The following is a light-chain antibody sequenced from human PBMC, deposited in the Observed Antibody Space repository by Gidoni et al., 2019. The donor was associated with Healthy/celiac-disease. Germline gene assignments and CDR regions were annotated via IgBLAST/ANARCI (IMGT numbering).Light chain of an antibody. CDR1: QSVSSY. CDR2: DAS. J-gene: IGKJ4*01. V-gene: IGKV3-11*01. CDR3: QQRSNWPFT. Sequence: EIVLTQSPATLSLSPGERATLACRASQSVSSYLAWYQPKPGQAPRLLIFDASHRATGIPARFRGSGSGTDFTLTISSLEPEDFAVYFCQQRSNWPFTFGGGTKVEIK.